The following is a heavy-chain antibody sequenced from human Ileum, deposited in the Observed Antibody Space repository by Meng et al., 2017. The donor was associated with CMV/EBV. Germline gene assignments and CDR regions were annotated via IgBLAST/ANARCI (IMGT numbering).Heavy chain of an antibody. CDR3: AKDLYLGHCSSTTCYNGIDS. CDR1: GFTFDDYA. Sequence: GGSLRLSCAASGFTFDDYAMHWVRQAPGKGPEWVSGISWNSGTVGYADSVKGRFTISRDNAKNSLFLEMNSLRVEDTALYYCAKDLYLGHCSSTTCYNGIDSWGQGTLVTVSS. V-gene: IGHV3-9*01. CDR2: ISWNSGTV. D-gene: IGHD2-2*02. J-gene: IGHJ4*02.